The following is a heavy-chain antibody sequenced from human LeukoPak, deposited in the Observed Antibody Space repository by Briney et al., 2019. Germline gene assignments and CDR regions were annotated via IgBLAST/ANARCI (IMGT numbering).Heavy chain of an antibody. CDR3: ARGTTAGVSSPNY. CDR2: INPNSGGT. D-gene: IGHD6-13*01. Sequence: ASVKFSCKASGHTFTGYYMHWVRQAPGQGLELMGWINPNSGGTLYAQKFRDRVTMTRDTSISTAYMELSRLASDDTAVYYCARGTTAGVSSPNYWGQGTLVTVSS. CDR1: GHTFTGYY. J-gene: IGHJ4*02. V-gene: IGHV1-2*02.